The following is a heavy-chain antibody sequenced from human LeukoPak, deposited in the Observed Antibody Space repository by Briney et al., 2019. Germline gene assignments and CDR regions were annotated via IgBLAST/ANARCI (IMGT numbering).Heavy chain of an antibody. J-gene: IGHJ3*02. Sequence: GGSLRLSCAASGFTFSSYAMSWVRQAPGKGLEWVAVISYDGSNKYYADSVKGRFTISRDNSKNTLYLQMNSLRAEDTAVYYCARDGYSSGWYGHNAFDIWGQGTMVTVSS. CDR3: ARDGYSSGWYGHNAFDI. D-gene: IGHD6-19*01. V-gene: IGHV3-30-3*01. CDR1: GFTFSSYA. CDR2: ISYDGSNK.